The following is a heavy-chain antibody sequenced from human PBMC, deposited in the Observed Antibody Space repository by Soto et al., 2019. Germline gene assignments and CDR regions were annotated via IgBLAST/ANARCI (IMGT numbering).Heavy chain of an antibody. CDR2: ISYDGSNK. V-gene: IGHV3-30*18. CDR3: AKVRITMIVVVSVDY. Sequence: PGGSLRLSCAASGFTFSSYGMHWVRQAPGKGLEWVAVISYDGSNKYCADSVKGRFTISRDNSKNTLYLQMNSLRAEDTAVYYCAKVRITMIVVVSVDYWGQGTLVTVS. J-gene: IGHJ4*02. CDR1: GFTFSSYG. D-gene: IGHD3-22*01.